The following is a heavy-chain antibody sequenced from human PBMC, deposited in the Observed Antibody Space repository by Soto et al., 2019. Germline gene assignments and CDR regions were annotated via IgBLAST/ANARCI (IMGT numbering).Heavy chain of an antibody. J-gene: IGHJ5*02. CDR1: GYTFTSYA. CDR2: INAGNGNT. CDR3: ARGRARIAAAGTGWFDP. D-gene: IGHD6-13*01. V-gene: IGHV1-3*01. Sequence: ASVKVSCKASGYTFTSYAMHWVRQAPGQRLEWMGWINAGNGNTKYSQKFQGRVTITRDTSASTAYMELSSLRSEDTAVYYCARGRARIAAAGTGWFDPWGQGTLVTVSS.